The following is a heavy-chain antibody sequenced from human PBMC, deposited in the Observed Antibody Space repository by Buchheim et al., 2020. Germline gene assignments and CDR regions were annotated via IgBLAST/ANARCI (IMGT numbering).Heavy chain of an antibody. CDR2: INPDDSHT. CDR3: ARLCMNYYGSGSYYTTYYFDY. J-gene: IGHJ4*02. D-gene: IGHD3-10*01. Sequence: EVLLVQSGAEVKKPGESLTISCQGSGYDFGYYYLSWLRQVPGKRLEWMGRINPDDSHTDYSPSFQGHVTMSVDRSIGTAYLHWNSLKSSDTAMYYCARLCMNYYGSGSYYTTYYFDYWGQGTL. V-gene: IGHV5-10-1*03. CDR1: GYDFGYYY.